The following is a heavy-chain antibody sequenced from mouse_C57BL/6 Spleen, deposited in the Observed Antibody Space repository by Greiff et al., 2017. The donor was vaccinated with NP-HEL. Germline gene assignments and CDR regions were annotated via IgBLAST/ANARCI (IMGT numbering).Heavy chain of an antibody. J-gene: IGHJ1*03. CDR3: ARKTLLSHWYVAV. CDR1: GYTFTNYW. CDR2: IYPGGGYT. V-gene: IGHV1-63*01. D-gene: IGHD6-1*01. Sequence: VKLMESGAELVRPGTSVKMSCKASGYTFTNYWIGWAKQRPGHGLEWIGDIYPGGGYTNYNEKFKGKATLTADKSSSTAYMQFSSLTSEDSAIYYCARKTLLSHWYVAVWGTGTTVTVSS.